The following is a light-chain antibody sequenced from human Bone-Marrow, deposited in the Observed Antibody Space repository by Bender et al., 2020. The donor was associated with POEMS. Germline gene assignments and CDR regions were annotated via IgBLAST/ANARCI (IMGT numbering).Light chain of an antibody. CDR1: SSDVGSSDL. CDR3: SSYTSSSTLDVI. J-gene: IGLJ2*01. Sequence: QSALTQPASVSGSPGQSITISCTGTSSDVGSSDLVSWYQQHPGKAPKLMIFDVSNRPSGVSNRFSGSKSGNTASLTISGLQAEDEADYYCSSYTSSSTLDVIFGGGTKLTVL. CDR2: DVS. V-gene: IGLV2-14*02.